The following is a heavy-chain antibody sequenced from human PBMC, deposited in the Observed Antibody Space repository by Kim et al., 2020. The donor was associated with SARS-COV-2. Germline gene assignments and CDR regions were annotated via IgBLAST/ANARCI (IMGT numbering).Heavy chain of an antibody. CDR3: ARDLPKYYDILTGYTHSDYYYGMDV. D-gene: IGHD3-9*01. V-gene: IGHV3-21*01. CDR1: GFTFSSYS. Sequence: GGSLRLSCAASGFTFSSYSMNWVRQAPGKGLEWVSSISSSSSYIYYADSVKGRFTISRDNAKNSLYLQMNSLRAEDTAVYYCARDLPKYYDILTGYTHSDYYYGMDVWGQGTTVTVSS. CDR2: ISSSSSYI. J-gene: IGHJ6*02.